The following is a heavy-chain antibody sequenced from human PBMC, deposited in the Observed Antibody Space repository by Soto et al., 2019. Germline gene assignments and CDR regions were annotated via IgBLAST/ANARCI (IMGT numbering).Heavy chain of an antibody. D-gene: IGHD1-7*01. Sequence: SVKVSCKASGGTFSGHNFSWLRQAPRQGLEWMGGITPMFSTANYAQRFQGRITITADESARTVYMELSGLRSDDTAVYYCAKRTERGNYFFDYWGQGALVTVSS. V-gene: IGHV1-69*13. CDR3: AKRTERGNYFFDY. CDR2: ITPMFSTA. J-gene: IGHJ4*02. CDR1: GGTFSGHN.